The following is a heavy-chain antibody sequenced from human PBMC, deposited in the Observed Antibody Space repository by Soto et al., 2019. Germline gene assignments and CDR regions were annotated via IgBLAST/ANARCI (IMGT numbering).Heavy chain of an antibody. D-gene: IGHD3-16*01. Sequence: GTLKRQPPGKGLEGIGYIYHSGSIYYNPSLKSRVTISLDTSNNQFSLKVSSVTAAVTALYYCGSMRCRYG. V-gene: IGHV4-30-2*04. CDR2: IYHSGSI. CDR3: GSMRCRYG. J-gene: IGHJ6*01.